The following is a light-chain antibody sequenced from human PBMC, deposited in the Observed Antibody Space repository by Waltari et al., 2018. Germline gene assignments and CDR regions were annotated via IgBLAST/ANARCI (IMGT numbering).Light chain of an antibody. V-gene: IGKV3-20*01. Sequence: EIVLTQSQGTLSLSPGERATLFCRASQSIGKYLAWYQQRPGQAPRLLIYGASTRATGIPDRFSGGGSGTDFSLSITRLEPEDFAVYYCQHYVRLPATFGQGTTVEI. J-gene: IGKJ1*01. CDR2: GAS. CDR3: QHYVRLPAT. CDR1: QSIGKY.